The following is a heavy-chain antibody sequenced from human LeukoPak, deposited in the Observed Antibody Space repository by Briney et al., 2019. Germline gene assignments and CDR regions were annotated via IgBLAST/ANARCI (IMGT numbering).Heavy chain of an antibody. J-gene: IGHJ4*02. Sequence: GRSPRLSCAASGFTFSNYAMHWVRQAPGKGLEGVAVISFDGTNKYYANSVQGRFTISRDNSKNTLYLQMNSLRAEDTALYYCARDMYDNGWSSFDYWGQGTLVTVSS. CDR1: GFTFSNYA. V-gene: IGHV3-30-3*01. D-gene: IGHD3-10*01. CDR2: ISFDGTNK. CDR3: ARDMYDNGWSSFDY.